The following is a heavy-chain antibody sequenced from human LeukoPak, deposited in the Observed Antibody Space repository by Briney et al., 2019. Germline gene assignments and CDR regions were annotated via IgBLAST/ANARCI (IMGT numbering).Heavy chain of an antibody. J-gene: IGHJ4*02. D-gene: IGHD4-17*01. CDR3: AKMTTVHH. CDR2: IYSGGST. V-gene: IGHV3-66*01. CDR1: GFTVSSNY. Sequence: SGWSLRLSCAASGFTVSSNYMSWVRQAPGKGLEWVSVIYSGGSTYYADSVKGRFTISRDNSKNTLYLQMNSLRAEDTAVYYCAKMTTVHHWGQGTLVTVSS.